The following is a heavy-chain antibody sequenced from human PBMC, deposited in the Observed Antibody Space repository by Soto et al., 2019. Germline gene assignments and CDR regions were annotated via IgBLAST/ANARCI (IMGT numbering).Heavy chain of an antibody. D-gene: IGHD5-12*01. Sequence: PSQTLSLTCAISVDSVSSNSAAWNWIRQSPSRGLEWLGRTYYRSKWYNDYAVSVKSRITINPETSKNQFSLQLNSVTPEDTAVYYCAREGPGRNTIRRGWFDPWGQGTLVTVS. CDR2: TYYRSKWYN. CDR3: AREGPGRNTIRRGWFDP. V-gene: IGHV6-1*01. CDR1: VDSVSSNSAA. J-gene: IGHJ5*02.